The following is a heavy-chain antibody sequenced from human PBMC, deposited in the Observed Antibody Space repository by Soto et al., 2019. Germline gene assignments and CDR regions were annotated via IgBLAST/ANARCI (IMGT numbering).Heavy chain of an antibody. J-gene: IGHJ4*02. CDR3: SRDPRLADY. V-gene: IGHV3-11*01. D-gene: IGHD6-25*01. CDR2: ISGGGSTT. CDR1: GFTFSDHY. Sequence: PVGSLRLSCAASGFTFSDHYMTWIRQAPGKGPEWISYISGGGSTTSYADSVKGRFTISRDNAKNTLYLQMNSLTVEDTAAYYCSRDPRLADYWGQGTLVTVSS.